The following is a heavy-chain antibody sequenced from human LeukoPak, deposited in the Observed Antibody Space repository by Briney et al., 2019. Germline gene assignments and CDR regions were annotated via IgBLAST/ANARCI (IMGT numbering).Heavy chain of an antibody. CDR2: IYFSGGT. V-gene: IGHV4-39*01. CDR1: GDSISSCNCY. J-gene: IGHJ4*02. D-gene: IGHD3-10*01. Sequence: SETLSLTCTVSGDSISSCNCYWGWIRQPPGQGLEWMGSIYFSGGTYYNASLKSRVTISVDTSKNQFSLMLSSVTAADTAVYYCARQTGSGLFSLPGGQGTLVTVSS. CDR3: ARQTGSGLFSLP.